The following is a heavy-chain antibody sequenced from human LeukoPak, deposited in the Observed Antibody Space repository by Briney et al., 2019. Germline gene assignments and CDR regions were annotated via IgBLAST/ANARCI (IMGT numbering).Heavy chain of an antibody. Sequence: GGSLRLSCAASGFTLSDYGMSWARQAPGKGLEWISYITTNGVMFYADSVEGRFAISRDNDKNSVYLQMSVLRDDDTAVYYCTRGRYQFLGPNDSWGQGALVTVSS. V-gene: IGHV3-48*02. CDR3: TRGRYQFLGPNDS. D-gene: IGHD2-2*01. CDR1: GFTLSDYG. CDR2: ITTNGVM. J-gene: IGHJ5*01.